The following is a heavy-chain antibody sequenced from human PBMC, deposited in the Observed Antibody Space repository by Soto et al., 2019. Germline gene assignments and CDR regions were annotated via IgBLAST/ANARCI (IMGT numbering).Heavy chain of an antibody. J-gene: IGHJ6*02. Sequence: SGPTLVNPTQTLTLTCTFSGFSLSTSGVGVGWIRQPPGKALEWLELIYWNDDKRYSPSLKSRLTITKDTSKNQVVLTMTSMDPVDTATYYCAHINSGYDSFYYYHGMDVWGQGTTVTVSS. CDR1: GFSLSTSGVG. CDR3: AHINSGYDSFYYYHGMDV. V-gene: IGHV2-5*01. D-gene: IGHD5-12*01. CDR2: IYWNDDK.